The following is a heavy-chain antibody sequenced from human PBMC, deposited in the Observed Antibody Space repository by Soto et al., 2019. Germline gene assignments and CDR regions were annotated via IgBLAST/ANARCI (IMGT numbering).Heavy chain of an antibody. CDR3: TRFLAARFDF. Sequence: GGSLRLSCEASGFSFSSFAMNWVRQAPGKGLEYIGLIRNKGYGETTEYAASVKGRFTISRDDSKSIVYLQMNSLKTEDTAVYYCTRFLAARFDFWGQGTLVTVSS. V-gene: IGHV3-49*04. J-gene: IGHJ4*02. CDR1: GFSFSSFA. CDR2: IRNKGYGETT. D-gene: IGHD6-6*01.